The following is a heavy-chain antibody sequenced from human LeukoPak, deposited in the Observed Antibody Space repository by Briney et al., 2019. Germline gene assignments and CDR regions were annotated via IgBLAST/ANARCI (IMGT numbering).Heavy chain of an antibody. Sequence: SETLSLTCTVSGGSITNGGYYWSCIRQPPGKGLECIGYIYQSGASYYNPSLTSRVTISLDRSQNQFSLKVNSVTAADTAVYYCARGLGGFDIWGQGTMVTVSS. CDR1: GGSITNGGYY. V-gene: IGHV4-30-2*01. J-gene: IGHJ3*02. CDR3: ARGLGGFDI. CDR2: IYQSGAS. D-gene: IGHD3-16*01.